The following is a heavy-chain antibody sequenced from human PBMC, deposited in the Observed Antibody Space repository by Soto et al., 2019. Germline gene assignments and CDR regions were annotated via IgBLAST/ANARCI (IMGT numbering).Heavy chain of an antibody. J-gene: IGHJ5*02. V-gene: IGHV4-31*03. CDR2: IYVTGAV. Sequence: SETLSLTCSVSGAALNSGNYYWSWIRQVPGKGLEWIGHIYVTGAVDYNPSLRDRITISKDTSERQFSLNLRLVTAADTAVYYCARLRIATNNYKWFDPWGQGTLVTVSS. CDR1: GAALNSGNYY. CDR3: ARLRIATNNYKWFDP. D-gene: IGHD2-21*01.